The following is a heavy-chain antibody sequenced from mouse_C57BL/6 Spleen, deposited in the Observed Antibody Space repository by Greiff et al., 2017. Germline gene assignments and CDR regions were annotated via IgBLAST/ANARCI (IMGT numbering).Heavy chain of an antibody. CDR3: ARRSFYGSSYRYYFDY. CDR1: GYTFTSYW. Sequence: QVQLQQPGAELVRPGSSVKLSCKASGYTFTSYWMHWVKQRPIQGLEWIGNIDPSDGEPHYNQKFKDKATLTVDKSSSTAYMQLSSLTSEDSAVYYCARRSFYGSSYRYYFDYWGQGTTLTVSS. V-gene: IGHV1-52*01. J-gene: IGHJ2*01. D-gene: IGHD1-1*01. CDR2: IDPSDGEP.